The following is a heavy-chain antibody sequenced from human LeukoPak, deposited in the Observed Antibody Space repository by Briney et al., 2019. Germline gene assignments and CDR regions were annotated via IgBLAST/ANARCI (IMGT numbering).Heavy chain of an antibody. Sequence: GGSLRLSCAASGFTFSSYAMSWVRQAPGKGLEWDSAISGSGGTTYYPDSVKGRFTISRDNSKNTLYLQMNSLRAEDTAVYYCAKDDYDSSGSRYDYWGQGTLVTVSS. D-gene: IGHD3-22*01. V-gene: IGHV3-23*01. CDR3: AKDDYDSSGSRYDY. J-gene: IGHJ4*02. CDR1: GFTFSSYA. CDR2: ISGSGGTT.